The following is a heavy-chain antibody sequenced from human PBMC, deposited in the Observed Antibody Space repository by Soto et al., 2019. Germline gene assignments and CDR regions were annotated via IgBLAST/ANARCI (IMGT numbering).Heavy chain of an antibody. CDR2: ISGSGGST. J-gene: IGHJ4*02. Sequence: GGSLRLSCAASGFTFSSYAMSWFRQAQGKGLEWVSAISGSGGSTYYADSVKGRFTISRDNSKNTLYLQMNSLRAEDTAVYYCAKRSNYYDSSGYSAPYDYWGQGTLVTVSS. CDR3: AKRSNYYDSSGYSAPYDY. D-gene: IGHD3-22*01. CDR1: GFTFSSYA. V-gene: IGHV3-23*01.